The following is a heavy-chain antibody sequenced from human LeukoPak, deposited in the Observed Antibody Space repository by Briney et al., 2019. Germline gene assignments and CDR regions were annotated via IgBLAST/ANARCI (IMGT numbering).Heavy chain of an antibody. CDR1: GFTFSSYA. Sequence: PGRSLRLSCAASGFTFSSYAMHWVRQAPGKGLEWVAVISYDGSNKYYADSVKGRFTISRDNSKNTLYLQMNSLRAEDTAVYYCTTDGALLDGYNSLVWGQGTLVTVSS. CDR2: ISYDGSNK. V-gene: IGHV3-30-3*01. J-gene: IGHJ4*02. CDR3: TTDGALLDGYNSLV. D-gene: IGHD5-24*01.